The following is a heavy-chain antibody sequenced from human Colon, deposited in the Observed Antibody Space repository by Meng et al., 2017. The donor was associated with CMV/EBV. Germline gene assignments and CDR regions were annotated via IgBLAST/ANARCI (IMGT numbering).Heavy chain of an antibody. J-gene: IGHJ4*02. V-gene: IGHV4-59*01. D-gene: IGHD3-3*01. CDR2: IYYSGST. CDR1: GGSISSYY. CDR3: ARTHYDFWSGYHLDY. Sequence: SETLSLTCTVSGGSISSYYWSWIRQPPGKGLEWIGYIYYSGSTNYNPSLKSRVTISVDTSKNQFSLKLSPVTAADTAVYYCARTHYDFWSGYHLDYWGQGTLVTVSS.